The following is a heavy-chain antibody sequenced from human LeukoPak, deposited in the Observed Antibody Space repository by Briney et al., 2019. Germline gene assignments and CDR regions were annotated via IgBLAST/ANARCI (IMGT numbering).Heavy chain of an antibody. Sequence: GGSLRLSCAASGFTVSSNYTSWVRQAAGKGLEWVSVIYSGGTTYYADSVKGRFTISRDNSKNTLYLQMNSLRAEDTAVYYCARTDSSGYQSDYWGQGTLVTVSS. CDR2: IYSGGTT. CDR3: ARTDSSGYQSDY. CDR1: GFTVSSNY. D-gene: IGHD3-22*01. J-gene: IGHJ4*02. V-gene: IGHV3-53*01.